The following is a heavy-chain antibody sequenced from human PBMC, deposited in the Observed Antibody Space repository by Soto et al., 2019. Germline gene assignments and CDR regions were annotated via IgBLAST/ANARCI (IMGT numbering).Heavy chain of an antibody. CDR3: ARYRSLDP. V-gene: IGHV3-7*03. CDR1: GFTFSNSA. Sequence: SLRLSCTASGFTFSNSAMSWVRQAAGKGLEWVASIKEDGSEKYYVDPVKGRFTISRENAKNSLYLQMNSLRAEDTAVYYCARYRSLDPWGQGILVTVSS. CDR2: IKEDGSEK. D-gene: IGHD3-16*02. J-gene: IGHJ5*02.